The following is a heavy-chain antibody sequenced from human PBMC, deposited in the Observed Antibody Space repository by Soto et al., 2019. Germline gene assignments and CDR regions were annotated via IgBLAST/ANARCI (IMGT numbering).Heavy chain of an antibody. CDR3: ARGGSGSDWDYYGMDV. Sequence: EVQLVASGGGLVQPGGSLRLSCAGSALTASKNYMSWVRQPPGKGLEWVSVIYSGGTTYYADSVKDRFSISRDNSKSTLYLQMDNLRAGDTAVYYCARGGSGSDWDYYGMDVWGQGTTVTVSS. J-gene: IGHJ6*02. D-gene: IGHD3-10*01. V-gene: IGHV3-66*01. CDR1: ALTASKNY. CDR2: IYSGGTT.